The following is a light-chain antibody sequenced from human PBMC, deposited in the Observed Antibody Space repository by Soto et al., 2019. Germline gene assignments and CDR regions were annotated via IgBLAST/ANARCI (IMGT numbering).Light chain of an antibody. Sequence: DIQMTQSPSSVSASVGDRVTITCRASQAINSWLAWYQQKPGKAPKLLIYGAPSLQSGVPSRFSGSESGTDFTLAISSLQPEDFATYYCQQANSFPYTFGQGTKLEIK. CDR3: QQANSFPYT. J-gene: IGKJ2*01. V-gene: IGKV1D-12*01. CDR1: QAINSW. CDR2: GAP.